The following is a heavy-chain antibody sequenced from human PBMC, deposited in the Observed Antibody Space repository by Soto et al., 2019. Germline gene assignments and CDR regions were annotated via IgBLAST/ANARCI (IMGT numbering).Heavy chain of an antibody. Sequence: SETLSLTCTVSGYSINSDAYWGWIRQPPGKVLEWIASIYHSVSTFYNESLRGRVTISIDTSKNQFSLRLTAVTAADTGMYYCARNAYYASGRLYLFDSWGKGTPVTVSS. CDR3: ARNAYYASGRLYLFDS. CDR2: IYHSVST. V-gene: IGHV4-38-2*02. D-gene: IGHD3-10*01. J-gene: IGHJ4*02. CDR1: GYSINSDAY.